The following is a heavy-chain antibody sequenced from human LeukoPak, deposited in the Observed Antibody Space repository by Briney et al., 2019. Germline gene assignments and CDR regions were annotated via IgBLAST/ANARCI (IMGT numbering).Heavy chain of an antibody. V-gene: IGHV3-30-3*01. D-gene: IGHD1-26*01. J-gene: IGHJ4*02. CDR1: GFTFSSYA. CDR3: ASTSSGSYNY. CDR2: ISYDGSNK. Sequence: PGGSLRLSCAASGFTFSSYAMHWVRQAPGKGLEWVAVISYDGSNKYYEDSVKGRFTISRDNSKNTLYLQMNSLRAEDTAVYYCASTSSGSYNYWGQGTLVTVSS.